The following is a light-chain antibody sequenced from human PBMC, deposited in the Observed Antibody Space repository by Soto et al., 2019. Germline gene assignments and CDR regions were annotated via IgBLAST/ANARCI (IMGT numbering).Light chain of an antibody. J-gene: IGKJ4*01. Sequence: EIVLTQSPATLSLSPGERATLSCRASQSVSRYLAWYQQKPGQAPRLLIYDASNTSTGIPARFSGSGSGTDFTLTISSLQPEDVAAYYCEQRSDWPLTFGGGTKVEIK. V-gene: IGKV3-11*01. CDR3: EQRSDWPLT. CDR2: DAS. CDR1: QSVSRY.